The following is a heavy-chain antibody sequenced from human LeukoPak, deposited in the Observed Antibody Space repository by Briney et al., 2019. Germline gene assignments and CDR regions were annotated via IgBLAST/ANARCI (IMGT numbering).Heavy chain of an antibody. CDR2: IYYSGST. V-gene: IGHV4-59*08. CDR1: GGSISSYY. D-gene: IGHD3-22*01. J-gene: IGHJ4*02. CDR3: VRQGPEVVISFIAGGDY. Sequence: SETLSLTCTVSGGSISSYYWSWIRQPPGKGLEWIGYIYYSGSTNYNPSLKSRVTISVDTSKDQFSLKLTSVTAADTAVYYCVRQGPEVVISFIAGGDYWGRGILVTVSS.